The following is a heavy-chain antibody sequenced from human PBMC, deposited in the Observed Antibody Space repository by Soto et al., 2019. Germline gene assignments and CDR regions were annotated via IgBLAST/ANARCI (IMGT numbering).Heavy chain of an antibody. CDR1: GFTFSSYG. V-gene: IGHV3-30*18. J-gene: IGHJ4*02. CDR3: AKDEGLLTGTPLTLDY. CDR2: ISYDGSNK. Sequence: GGSLRLSCAASGFTFSSYGMHWVRQAPGKGLEWVAVISYDGSNKYYADSVKGRFTISRDNSKNTLYLQMNSLRAEDTAVYYCAKDEGLLTGTPLTLDYWGQGTLVTVSS. D-gene: IGHD1-20*01.